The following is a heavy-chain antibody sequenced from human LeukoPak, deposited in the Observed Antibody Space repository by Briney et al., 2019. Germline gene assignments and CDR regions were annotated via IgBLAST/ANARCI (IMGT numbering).Heavy chain of an antibody. D-gene: IGHD1-26*01. J-gene: IGHJ4*02. CDR1: GSTFSSYV. CDR2: IGASGGST. V-gene: IGHV3-23*01. CDR3: ATASGTYTSAY. Sequence: GGSLRLSCAASGSTFSSYVFAWVRQAPGKGLEWVSGIGASGGSTLYADSAKGRFTISRDNSKNTLYLQMSSMRAEDTAVYYCATASGTYTSAYWGQGTLVTVSS.